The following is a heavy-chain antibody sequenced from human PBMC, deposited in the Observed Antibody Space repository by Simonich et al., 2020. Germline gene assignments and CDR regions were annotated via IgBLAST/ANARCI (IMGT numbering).Heavy chain of an antibody. D-gene: IGHD6-6*01. CDR3: ARWAYSSSYFDY. CDR1: GGSISSSSYY. J-gene: IGHJ4*02. CDR2: IYYSGTT. Sequence: QLQLQESGPGLVKPSETLSLTCTVSGGSISSSSYYWGWIRPPPGKGLEWIGSIYYSGTTYYTPSLKSRVTISVDTSKNQFSLKLSSVTAADTAVYYCARWAYSSSYFDYWGQGTLVTVSS. V-gene: IGHV4-39*01.